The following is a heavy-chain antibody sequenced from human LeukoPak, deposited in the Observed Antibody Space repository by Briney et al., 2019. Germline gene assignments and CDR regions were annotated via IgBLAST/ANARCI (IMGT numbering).Heavy chain of an antibody. CDR3: ASEAAAIESDAFDI. CDR1: GYTFTDYY. J-gene: IGHJ3*02. D-gene: IGHD2-2*02. CDR2: INPNSGGT. V-gene: IGHV1-2*02. Sequence: ASVKVSCKASGYTFTDYYMHWVRQAPGQGLEWMGWINPNSGGTNYAQKFQGRVTMTRDTSISTAYMELSRLRSDDTAVYYCASEAAAIESDAFDIWGQGTMVTVSS.